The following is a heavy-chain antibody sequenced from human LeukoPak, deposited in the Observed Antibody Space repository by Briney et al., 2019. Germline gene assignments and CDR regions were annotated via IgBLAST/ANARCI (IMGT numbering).Heavy chain of an antibody. CDR3: ARAGDYGDPNWFDP. D-gene: IGHD4-17*01. V-gene: IGHV4-30-2*01. CDR2: IYHSGST. Sequence: PSETLSLTCAVSGGSISSGGYSWSWIRQPPGKGLEWIGYIYHSGSTYYNPSLKSRVTISVDRSKNQFSLKLSSVTAADTAVYYCARAGDYGDPNWFDPWGQGTLVTVSS. J-gene: IGHJ5*02. CDR1: GGSISSGGYS.